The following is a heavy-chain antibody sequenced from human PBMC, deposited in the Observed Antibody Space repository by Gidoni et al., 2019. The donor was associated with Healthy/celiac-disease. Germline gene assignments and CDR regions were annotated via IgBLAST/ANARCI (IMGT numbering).Heavy chain of an antibody. CDR1: GYSFTSYW. V-gene: IGHV5-10-1*03. CDR3: ARHPGRDGYLGSFDL. CDR2: IDPSDSYT. Sequence: EVQLVQSGAEVKKPGESLRISCKGSGYSFTSYWISWVRRMPGKGLEWMGRIDPSDSYTNYSPSFQGHVTISADKSISTAYLQWSSLKASDTAMYYCARHPGRDGYLGSFDLWGRGTLVTVSS. D-gene: IGHD5-12*01. J-gene: IGHJ2*01.